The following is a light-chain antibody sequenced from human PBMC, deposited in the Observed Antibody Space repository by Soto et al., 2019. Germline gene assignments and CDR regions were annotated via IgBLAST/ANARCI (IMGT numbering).Light chain of an antibody. CDR3: LQHNSYTRT. J-gene: IGKJ1*01. CDR1: HDIRKY. V-gene: IGKV1-17*01. Sequence: DIQMTQSPSSLSASVADRVTITCQASHDIRKYLNWYQQKPGKAPKRLIYAASSLQSGVPSRFSGSGSGTEFTLTISTLKTEDFATYYCLQHNSYTRTFGQGTKVDIK. CDR2: AAS.